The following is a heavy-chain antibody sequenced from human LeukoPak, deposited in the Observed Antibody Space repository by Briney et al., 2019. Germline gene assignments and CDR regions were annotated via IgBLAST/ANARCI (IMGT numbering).Heavy chain of an antibody. D-gene: IGHD6-19*01. Sequence: PGGSLRLSCAASGFTFDDYAMHWVRQAPGKGLEWVSGISWNSGSIGYADSVKGRFTISRDNAKNSLYLQMNSLRAEDTALYYCAKASHHSSGWYGPFGYWGQGTLVTVSS. CDR2: ISWNSGSI. CDR1: GFTFDDYA. CDR3: AKASHHSSGWYGPFGY. J-gene: IGHJ4*02. V-gene: IGHV3-9*01.